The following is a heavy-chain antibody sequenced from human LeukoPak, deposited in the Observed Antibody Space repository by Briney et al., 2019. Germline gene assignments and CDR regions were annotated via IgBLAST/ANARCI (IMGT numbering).Heavy chain of an antibody. CDR1: GAAFTIYA. CDR3: ARVGYNWNYFIDY. D-gene: IGHD1-7*01. Sequence: SVNLSFKSSGAAFTIYAINWVRQAPGQGLEWMGRIIPILGIANYAQKFQGRVRITADTSTSTAYMELSSLRSEDTAVHYCARVGYNWNYFIDYWGQGTVVTVSS. J-gene: IGHJ4*02. CDR2: IIPILGIA. V-gene: IGHV1-69*04.